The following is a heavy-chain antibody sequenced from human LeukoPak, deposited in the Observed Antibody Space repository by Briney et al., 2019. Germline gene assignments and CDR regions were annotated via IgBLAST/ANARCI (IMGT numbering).Heavy chain of an antibody. J-gene: IGHJ4*02. CDR3: ARGGTLMAAAGTDY. V-gene: IGHV5-51*01. CDR1: GNSFTSYW. D-gene: IGHD6-13*01. CDR2: IYPGDSDT. Sequence: GESLKISCNGSGNSFTSYWIGWLRQMPEKGLEWVGIIYPGDSDTRYSPSFQGQVTISADKSISTAYLQWSSLKASDTAMYYCARGGTLMAAAGTDYWGQETLVTVSS.